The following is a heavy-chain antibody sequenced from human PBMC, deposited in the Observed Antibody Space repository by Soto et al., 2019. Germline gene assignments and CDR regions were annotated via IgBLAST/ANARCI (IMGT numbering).Heavy chain of an antibody. CDR3: ARGMDIVVVVEEYYFDY. J-gene: IGHJ4*02. V-gene: IGHV3-53*02. D-gene: IGHD2-15*01. CDR1: GFTVSSNY. CDR2: IYSGGST. Sequence: EVQLVETGGGLIQPGGSLRLSCAASGFTVSSNYMSWVRQAPGKGLEWVSVIYSGGSTYYADSVKGRFTISRDNSKNTLYLQMNSLRVEDTAVYYCARGMDIVVVVEEYYFDYWGQGTLVTVSS.